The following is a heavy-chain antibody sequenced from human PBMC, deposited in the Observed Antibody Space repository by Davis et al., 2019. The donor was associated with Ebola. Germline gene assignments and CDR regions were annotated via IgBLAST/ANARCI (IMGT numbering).Heavy chain of an antibody. CDR3: AREGAYYDSSGFLGDFDY. V-gene: IGHV1-18*04. Sequence: ASVKVSCKASGYTFTSYGISWVRQAPGHGLEWMGWISAYNGNTNYAQKLQGRVTMTTDTSTSTAYMELRSLRSDDTAVYYCAREGAYYDSSGFLGDFDYWGQGTLVTVSS. J-gene: IGHJ4*02. D-gene: IGHD3-22*01. CDR2: ISAYNGNT. CDR1: GYTFTSYG.